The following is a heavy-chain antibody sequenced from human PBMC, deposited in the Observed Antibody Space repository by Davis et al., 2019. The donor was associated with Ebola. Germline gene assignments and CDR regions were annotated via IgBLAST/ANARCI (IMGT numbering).Heavy chain of an antibody. D-gene: IGHD6-19*01. CDR3: ARSGIAVAGPDY. Sequence: GESLKISCAASGFTFSSYGMHWVRQAPGKGLEWVAVISYDGSNKYYADSVKGRFTISRDNSKNTLYLQMSSLRAEDTAVYYCARSGIAVAGPDYWGQGTLVTVSS. J-gene: IGHJ4*02. CDR2: ISYDGSNK. V-gene: IGHV3-30*03. CDR1: GFTFSSYG.